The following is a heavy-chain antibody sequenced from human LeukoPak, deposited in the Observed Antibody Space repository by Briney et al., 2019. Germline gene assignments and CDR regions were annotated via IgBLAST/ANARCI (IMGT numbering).Heavy chain of an antibody. CDR2: VRYDGSNK. Sequence: GGSLRLSCAASGFTFSPYGIHWVRQTPGKGLEWVAFVRYDGSNKYYADSVKGRFTISRDNSKNTLFLQMNSLTTEDTAVYYCAKGRIVVVPAAPFDYWGQGTLVTVSS. CDR1: GFTFSPYG. J-gene: IGHJ4*02. CDR3: AKGRIVVVPAAPFDY. D-gene: IGHD2-2*01. V-gene: IGHV3-30*02.